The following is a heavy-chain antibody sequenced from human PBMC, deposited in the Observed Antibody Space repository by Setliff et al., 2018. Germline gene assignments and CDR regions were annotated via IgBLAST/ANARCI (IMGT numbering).Heavy chain of an antibody. D-gene: IGHD6-6*01. CDR1: GFTFPTYW. CDR2: IKGDESEK. V-gene: IGHV3-7*03. Sequence: GGSLRLSCAASGFTFPTYWMTWVRQAPGKGLEWVANIKGDESEKYYVDSVKGRFTISRDNAKNSLYLQMNSLRAEDTALYYCARGGGVYLAFDIWGQGTMVTVSS. CDR3: ARGGGVYLAFDI. J-gene: IGHJ3*02.